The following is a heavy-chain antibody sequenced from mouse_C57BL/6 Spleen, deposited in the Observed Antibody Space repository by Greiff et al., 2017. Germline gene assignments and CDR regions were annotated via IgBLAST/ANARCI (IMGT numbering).Heavy chain of an antibody. V-gene: IGHV1-39*01. CDR3: ARDYYGSRCREDDFDD. D-gene: IGHD1-1*01. J-gene: IGHJ1*03. CDR2: INPNYGTT. Sequence: VQLQQSGPELVKPGASVKISCKASGYSFTDYNMNWVKQSNGKSLEWIGVINPNYGTTSYNQKFKGKATLTVDQSSSTAYLQLNSLTSEDSAVYDCARDYYGSRCREDDFDDWGTGTTVTVSS. CDR1: GYSFTDYN.